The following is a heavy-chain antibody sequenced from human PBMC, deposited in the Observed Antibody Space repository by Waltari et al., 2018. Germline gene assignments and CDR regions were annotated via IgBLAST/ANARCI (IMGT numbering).Heavy chain of an antibody. CDR1: DYCIINGYY. Sequence: RESGPGLVRTSETLSLNCDVSDYCIINGYYWGWIRQPTGKGLEWIASINYSGKSYINPSFESRVTISVDTSSNQFSLQLHSVTAADTAVYFCGRLGGSMTTYQTLRDHWGQGILVNVSS. CDR2: INYSGKS. V-gene: IGHV4-38-2*01. CDR3: GRLGGSMTTYQTLRDH. J-gene: IGHJ5*02. D-gene: IGHD2-21*01.